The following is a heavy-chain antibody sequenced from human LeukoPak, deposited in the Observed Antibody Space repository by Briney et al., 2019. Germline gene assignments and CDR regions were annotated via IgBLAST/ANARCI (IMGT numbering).Heavy chain of an antibody. V-gene: IGHV3-48*03. CDR1: GFTFSSYS. CDR3: ARDRGRGFDY. Sequence: GGSLRLSCAASGFTFSSYSMNWVRQAPGKGLEWVSYISSSGSTIYYADSVKGRFTISRDNAKNSLYLQMNSLRAEDTAVYYCARDRGRGFDYWGQGTLVAVSS. J-gene: IGHJ4*02. CDR2: ISSSGSTI.